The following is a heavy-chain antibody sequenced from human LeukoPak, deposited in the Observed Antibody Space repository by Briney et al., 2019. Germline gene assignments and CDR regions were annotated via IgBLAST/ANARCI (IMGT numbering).Heavy chain of an antibody. Sequence: GGSLRLSCAASGFTFSTYAMSWVRQAPGKGLEWVSVISGSGGSTYYADSVEGRFIISRDNSKNTLYLQMNSLRVEDTAAYYCAKRGYDTSGYYGYFDYWGQGTLVTVSS. V-gene: IGHV3-23*01. CDR2: ISGSGGST. CDR1: GFTFSTYA. CDR3: AKRGYDTSGYYGYFDY. J-gene: IGHJ4*02. D-gene: IGHD3-22*01.